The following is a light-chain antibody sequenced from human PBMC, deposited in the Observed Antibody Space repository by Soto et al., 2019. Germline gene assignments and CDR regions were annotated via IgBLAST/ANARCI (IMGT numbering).Light chain of an antibody. J-gene: IGKJ1*01. CDR2: GTS. Sequence: EVGMTQSLATLSVSPGEGATLSCRAIQSVTSNLAWYQQKPGQAPRLLIYGTSTRATGIPARFSGSGSGTEFTLTISSLQSEDFAVYYCQQYHNWPTFGQGTKVDIK. CDR3: QQYHNWPT. CDR1: QSVTSN. V-gene: IGKV3-15*01.